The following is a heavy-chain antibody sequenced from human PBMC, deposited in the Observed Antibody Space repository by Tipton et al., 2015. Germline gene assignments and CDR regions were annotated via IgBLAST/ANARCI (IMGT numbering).Heavy chain of an antibody. CDR3: ARGGNNWFDP. Sequence: GLVKPSETLSLACSVSGDSIRNKHWSWIRQPAGKGLEWIGRIYSGGSVDYNPSLKGRVTMSLDTSKNQFSLKLTSVTAADTAVYYCARGGNNWFDPWGQGTLVTVSS. D-gene: IGHD2-15*01. V-gene: IGHV4-4*07. J-gene: IGHJ5*02. CDR1: GDSIRNKH. CDR2: IYSGGSV.